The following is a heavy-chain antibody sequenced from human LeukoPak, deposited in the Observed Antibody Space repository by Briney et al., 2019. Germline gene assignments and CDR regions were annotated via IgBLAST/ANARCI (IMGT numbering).Heavy chain of an antibody. CDR2: IYYSGST. Sequence: PSQTLSLTCTVSGGSISSGDYYWSWIRQPPGKGLEWIGYIYYSGSTYYNPSLKSRVTISVDTSKNQFSLKLSSVTAADTAVYYCAGDGGAPAQIDYWGQGTLVTVSS. CDR3: AGDGGAPAQIDY. V-gene: IGHV4-30-4*01. D-gene: IGHD3-16*01. CDR1: GGSISSGDYY. J-gene: IGHJ4*02.